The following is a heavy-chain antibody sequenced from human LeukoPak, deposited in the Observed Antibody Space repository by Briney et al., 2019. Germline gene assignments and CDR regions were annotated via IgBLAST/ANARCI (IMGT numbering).Heavy chain of an antibody. V-gene: IGHV1-2*02. CDR2: INHNSGGT. J-gene: IGHJ4*02. D-gene: IGHD5-18*01. CDR1: GYTFTGYY. CDR3: ARRRGAAMVLAGAEFDY. Sequence: ASVTVSCTASGYTFTGYYMHWVRQAPGQGLEWMGWINHNSGGTNYAQKFQGRVTMTRDTSISTAYMELSRLRSDDTAVYYCARRRGAAMVLAGAEFDYWGQGTLVIVSS.